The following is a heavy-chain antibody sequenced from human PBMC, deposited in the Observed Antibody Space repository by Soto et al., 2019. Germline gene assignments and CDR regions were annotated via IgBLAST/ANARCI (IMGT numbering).Heavy chain of an antibody. CDR1: GGSMSSGGSS. Sequence: PSETLSLTCAVSGGSMSSGGSSWSWIRQTPGKGLEWIGYIYHNGSPYYNPSLKSRVTISVDRSKNQFSLKLSSVTAADTAVYYCARVPDVWGQGTTVTVS. V-gene: IGHV4-30-2*01. CDR3: ARVPDV. CDR2: IYHNGSP. J-gene: IGHJ6*02.